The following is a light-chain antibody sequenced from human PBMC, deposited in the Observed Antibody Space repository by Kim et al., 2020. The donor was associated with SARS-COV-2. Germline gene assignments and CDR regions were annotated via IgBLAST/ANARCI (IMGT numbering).Light chain of an antibody. CDR2: GAS. CDR1: QDINRD. V-gene: IGKV1-5*01. Sequence: SAAMGDRVTIPCRASQDINRDLAWYQQKPGRAPKFLIYGASTLEGGVPSRFSGSGSGTEFTLTITSLQPDDFATYYCQQYKLYSTFGQGTKVDIK. J-gene: IGKJ1*01. CDR3: QQYKLYST.